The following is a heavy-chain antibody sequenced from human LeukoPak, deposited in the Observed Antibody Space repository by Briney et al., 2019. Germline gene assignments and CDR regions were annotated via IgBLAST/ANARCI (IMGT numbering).Heavy chain of an antibody. CDR3: TRDGGIPPAVRVTYYYYYMDV. CDR1: GFTFSSYS. Sequence: GGSLRLSCAASGFTFSSYSMNWVRQAPGKGLEWVSSISSSRFIYYADSVEGRFTISRDNAKNSLFLQMNSLRAEDTAVYYCTRDGGIPPAVRVTYYYYYMDVWGKGTSVTVSS. D-gene: IGHD6-25*01. CDR2: ISSSRFI. J-gene: IGHJ6*03. V-gene: IGHV3-21*01.